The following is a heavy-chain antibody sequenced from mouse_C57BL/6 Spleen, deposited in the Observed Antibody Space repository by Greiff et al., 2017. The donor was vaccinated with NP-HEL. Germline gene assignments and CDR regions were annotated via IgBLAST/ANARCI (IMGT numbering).Heavy chain of an antibody. Sequence: VQLQESGPELVKPGASVKISCKASGYAFSSSWMNWVKQRPGKGLEWIGRIYPGDGDTNYNGKFKGKATLTADKSSSTAYMQLSSLTSEDSAVYFCAITTVVAPLDYWGQGTTLTVSS. CDR3: AITTVVAPLDY. V-gene: IGHV1-82*01. J-gene: IGHJ2*01. CDR1: GYAFSSSW. D-gene: IGHD1-1*01. CDR2: IYPGDGDT.